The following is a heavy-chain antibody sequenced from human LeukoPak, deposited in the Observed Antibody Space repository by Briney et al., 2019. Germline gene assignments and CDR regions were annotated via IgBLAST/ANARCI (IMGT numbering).Heavy chain of an antibody. D-gene: IGHD3-10*01. CDR2: INPNSGGT. Sequence: GASVKVSCKASGYTFTGYYMHWVRQAPGQGLEWMGWINPNSGGTNYAQKFQGRVTMTRDTSISTAYMELSRLRSDDTAVYYCATELIIGFGESIDIWGQGTMVTVSS. J-gene: IGHJ3*02. V-gene: IGHV1-2*02. CDR3: ATELIIGFGESIDI. CDR1: GYTFTGYY.